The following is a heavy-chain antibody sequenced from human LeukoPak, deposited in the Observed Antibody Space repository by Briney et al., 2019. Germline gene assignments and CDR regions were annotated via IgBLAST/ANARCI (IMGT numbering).Heavy chain of an antibody. D-gene: IGHD6-6*01. J-gene: IGHJ4*02. V-gene: IGHV4-34*01. CDR1: GGSFCGYY. CDR2: INHSGST. CDR3: ARGRQYSSSSSFDY. Sequence: SETLSLTCAVYGGSFCGYYWSWIRQPPGKGLEWIGEINHSGSTNYNPSLKSRVTISVDTSKNQFSLKLSSVTAADTAVYYCARGRQYSSSSSFDYWGQGTLVTVSS.